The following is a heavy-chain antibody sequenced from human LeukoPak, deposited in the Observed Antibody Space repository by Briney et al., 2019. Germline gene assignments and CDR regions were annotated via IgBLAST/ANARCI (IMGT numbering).Heavy chain of an antibody. J-gene: IGHJ4*02. D-gene: IGHD1/OR15-1a*01. CDR1: GFTLSSYA. CDR3: AKGQYASGWNSGNY. CDR2: ISGGHGGT. Sequence: GGSLRLSCAASGFTLSSYAMSWVRQAPGKGLGWVSSISGGHGGTYYADSVKGRFTISRDDSKNTLYLQVNSLRAEDTAVYYCAKGQYASGWNSGNYWGQGTLVTVSS. V-gene: IGHV3-23*01.